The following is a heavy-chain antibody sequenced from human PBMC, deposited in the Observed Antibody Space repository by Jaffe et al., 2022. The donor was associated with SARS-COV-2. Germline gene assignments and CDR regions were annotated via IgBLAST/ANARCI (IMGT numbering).Heavy chain of an antibody. D-gene: IGHD6-13*01. CDR1: GFTFSSYW. CDR3: ARELCIAAADHYYYYYMDV. Sequence: EVQLVESGGGLVQPGGSLRLSCAASGFTFSSYWMSWVRQAPGKGLEWVANIKQDGSEKYYVDSVKGRFTISRDNAKNSLYLQMNSLRAEDTAVYYCARELCIAAADHYYYYYMDVWGKGTTVTVSS. CDR2: IKQDGSEK. J-gene: IGHJ6*03. V-gene: IGHV3-7*01.